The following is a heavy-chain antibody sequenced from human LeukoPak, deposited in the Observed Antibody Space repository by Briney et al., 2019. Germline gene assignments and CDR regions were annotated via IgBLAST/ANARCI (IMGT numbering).Heavy chain of an antibody. J-gene: IGHJ4*02. Sequence: GGSLRLSCAASGFTFSSYSMNWVRQAPGKGLEWVSSISSSSSYIYYADSVKGRFTISRDNAKNSLYLQMNSLRAEDTAVYYCASYTDFDWQHLDYWGQGTLVTVSS. D-gene: IGHD3-9*01. V-gene: IGHV3-21*01. CDR2: ISSSSSYI. CDR1: GFTFSSYS. CDR3: ASYTDFDWQHLDY.